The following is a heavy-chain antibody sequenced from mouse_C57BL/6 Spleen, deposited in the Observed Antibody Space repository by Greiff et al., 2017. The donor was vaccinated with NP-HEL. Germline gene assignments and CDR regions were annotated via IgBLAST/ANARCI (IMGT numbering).Heavy chain of an antibody. CDR2: ISSGSSTI. CDR3: ARRPGSSRYYAMDY. V-gene: IGHV5-17*01. D-gene: IGHD1-1*01. J-gene: IGHJ4*01. CDR1: GFTFSDYG. Sequence: EVQVVESGGGLVKPGGSLKLSCAASGFTFSDYGMHWVRQAPEKGLEWVAYISSGSSTIYYADTVKGRFTISRDNAKNTLFLQMTSLRSEDTAMYYCARRPGSSRYYAMDYWGQGTSVTVSS.